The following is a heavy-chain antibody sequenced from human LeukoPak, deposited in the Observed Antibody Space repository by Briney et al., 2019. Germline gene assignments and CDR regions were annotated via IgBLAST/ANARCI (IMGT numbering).Heavy chain of an antibody. V-gene: IGHV4-4*07. D-gene: IGHD2-2*01. CDR2: IYTSGST. Sequence: SETLSLTCTVSGGSISSYYWSWIRQPAGKGLEWIGRIYTSGSTNYNPSLKSRVTMSVDTSKNQFSLKLSSVTAADTAVYYCARSYCSGTSCYSYYYYMDVWGKGTTVTVSS. CDR3: ARSYCSGTSCYSYYYYMDV. J-gene: IGHJ6*03. CDR1: GGSISSYY.